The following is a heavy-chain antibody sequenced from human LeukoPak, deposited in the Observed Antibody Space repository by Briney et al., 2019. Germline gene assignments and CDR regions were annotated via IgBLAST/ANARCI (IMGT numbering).Heavy chain of an antibody. CDR3: AKDRYCSGGSCYSGFDY. D-gene: IGHD2-15*01. V-gene: IGHV3-23*01. Sequence: GGSLRLSCAACGFTFSSYAMSWVRQAPGKGLEWVAAISGSGSSTYYADSVKGRFTISRDNSKNTLYLQMNSLSAEDTAVYYCAKDRYCSGGSCYSGFDYWGQGTLVTVSS. CDR1: GFTFSSYA. CDR2: ISGSGSST. J-gene: IGHJ4*02.